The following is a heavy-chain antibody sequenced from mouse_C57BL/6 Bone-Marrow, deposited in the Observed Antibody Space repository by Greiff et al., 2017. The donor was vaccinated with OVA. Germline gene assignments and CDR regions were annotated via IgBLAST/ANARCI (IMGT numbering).Heavy chain of an antibody. CDR1: GYTFTSYW. D-gene: IGHD2-3*01. CDR3: AYDGYFPDV. Sequence: VQLQQPGAELVRPGTSVKLSCKASGYTFTSYWLHWVKQRPGQGLEWIGVVDPSDSYTNYNQKFKGKATLTLVTSSSTAYMQLSSLTSEDSAVYYCAYDGYFPDVWGTGTTVTVSS. J-gene: IGHJ1*03. CDR2: VDPSDSYT. V-gene: IGHV1-59*01.